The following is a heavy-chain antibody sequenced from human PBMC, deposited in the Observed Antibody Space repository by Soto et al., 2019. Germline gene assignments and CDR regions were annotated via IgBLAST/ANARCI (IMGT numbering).Heavy chain of an antibody. V-gene: IGHV4-31*03. Sequence: SETLSLTCTVSGGSISSGGYYWSWIRQHPGKGLEWIGYIYYSGSTYYNPSLKSRVTISVDTSKNQFSLKLSSVTAADTAVYYCATRTLFGWFDPRGQGTLVPVSS. CDR3: ATRTLFGWFDP. J-gene: IGHJ5*02. CDR2: IYYSGST. CDR1: GGSISSGGYY. D-gene: IGHD3-16*01.